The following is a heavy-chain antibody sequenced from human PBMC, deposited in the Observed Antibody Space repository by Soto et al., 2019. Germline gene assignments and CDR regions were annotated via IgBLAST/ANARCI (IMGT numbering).Heavy chain of an antibody. J-gene: IGHJ4*02. V-gene: IGHV3-21*01. Sequence: GGSLRLSCAASGFTFSSYSMNWVRQAPGKGLEWVSSISSSSSYIYYADSVKGRFTISRDNAKNSLYLQMNSLRAEDTAVYYCARAPRGYSYGVIFDYWGKGTLVTVSS. D-gene: IGHD5-18*01. CDR1: GFTFSSYS. CDR2: ISSSSSYI. CDR3: ARAPRGYSYGVIFDY.